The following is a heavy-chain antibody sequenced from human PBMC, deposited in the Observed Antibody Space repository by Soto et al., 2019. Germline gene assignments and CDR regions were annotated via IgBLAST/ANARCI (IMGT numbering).Heavy chain of an antibody. CDR1: GGSISSYY. D-gene: IGHD6-6*01. CDR2: IYYSGST. Sequence: ETLSLTCTVSGGSISSYYWSWIRQPPGKGLEWIGYIYYSGSTNYNPSLKSRVTISVDTSKNQFSLKLSSVTAADTAVYYCARAWPRNWFDPWRQGTLVTVSS. V-gene: IGHV4-59*01. CDR3: ARAWPRNWFDP. J-gene: IGHJ5*02.